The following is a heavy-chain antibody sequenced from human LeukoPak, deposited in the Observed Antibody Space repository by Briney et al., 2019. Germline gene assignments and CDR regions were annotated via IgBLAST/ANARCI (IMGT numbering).Heavy chain of an antibody. CDR3: ARDEGSGWVDY. V-gene: IGHV4-59*01. J-gene: IGHJ4*02. D-gene: IGHD6-19*01. CDR2: IYYSGST. Sequence: SETLSLTCTVSGGSISSYYWSWIRQPPGKGLEWIGYIYYSGSTNYNPSLKSRVTISVDTSKSQFSLKLSSVTAADTAVYYCARDEGSGWVDYWGQGTLVTVSS. CDR1: GGSISSYY.